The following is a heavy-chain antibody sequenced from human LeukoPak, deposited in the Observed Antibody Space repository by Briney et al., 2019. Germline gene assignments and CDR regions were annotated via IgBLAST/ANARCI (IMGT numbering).Heavy chain of an antibody. CDR2: ISYDGSNK. V-gene: IGHV3-30*04. CDR3: ARDLYYYDSSGYDTQPDY. CDR1: GFTFSSSA. J-gene: IGHJ4*02. Sequence: GRSLRLSCAASGFTFSSSAMHWVRQAPGKGLEWVAVISYDGSNKYYADSVKGRFTISRDNSKNTLYLQMNSLRAEDTAVYYCARDLYYYDSSGYDTQPDYWGQGTLVTVSS. D-gene: IGHD3-22*01.